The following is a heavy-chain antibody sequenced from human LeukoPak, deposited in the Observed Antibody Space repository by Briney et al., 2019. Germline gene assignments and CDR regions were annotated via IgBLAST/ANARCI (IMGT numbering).Heavy chain of an antibody. CDR2: ISASGDKT. CDR1: GFTFSNYA. V-gene: IGHV3-23*01. CDR3: AKTMGAIDHDY. J-gene: IGHJ4*02. D-gene: IGHD1-26*01. Sequence: GGSLRLSCAASGFTFSNYAMSWIRQDPEKGLEWVSTISASGDKTYYADSVRGRFTISRDNSKNTLYLQMNSLRAKDTAVYYCAKTMGAIDHDYWGQGTLVTVSS.